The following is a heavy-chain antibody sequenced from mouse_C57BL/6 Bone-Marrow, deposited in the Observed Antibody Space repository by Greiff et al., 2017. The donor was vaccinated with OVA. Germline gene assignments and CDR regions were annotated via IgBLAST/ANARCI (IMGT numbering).Heavy chain of an antibody. D-gene: IGHD1-1*01. V-gene: IGHV1-4*01. CDR2: LNPCSGYT. CDR3: ARPYGNDAAWFAY. CDR1: GYTFTSYT. Sequence: QVQLQQSGAELARPGASVKMSCKASGYTFTSYTMHWVKQRPGQGLEWIGYLNPCSGYTKYNQKFKEKATLTADKSSSTAYMQLSSLTSEDSAVYYCARPYGNDAAWFAYWGQGTLVTVSA. J-gene: IGHJ3*01.